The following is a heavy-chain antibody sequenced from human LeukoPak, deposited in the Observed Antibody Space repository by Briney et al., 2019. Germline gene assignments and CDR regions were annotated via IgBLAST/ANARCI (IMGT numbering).Heavy chain of an antibody. CDR3: ARGRPDAFDI. V-gene: IGHV4-34*01. CDR1: GGSFSGYY. Sequence: PSETLSLSCAVYGGSFSGYYWSWIRQPPGKGLEWIGEINRSGSTNYNPSLKSRVTISVDTSKNQFSLKLSSVTAADTAVYYCARGRPDAFDIWGQGTMVTVSS. CDR2: INRSGST. J-gene: IGHJ3*02.